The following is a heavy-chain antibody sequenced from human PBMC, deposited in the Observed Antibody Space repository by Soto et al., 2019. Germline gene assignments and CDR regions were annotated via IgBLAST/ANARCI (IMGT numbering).Heavy chain of an antibody. CDR3: ARNRLRLKRAIAVAGTGNGMDV. V-gene: IGHV1-46*01. D-gene: IGHD6-19*01. CDR1: GYTFTSYY. CDR2: INPSGGST. Sequence: ASVKVSCKASGYTFTSYYMHWVRQAPGQGLEWMGIINPSGGSTSYAQKFQGRVTMTRDTSTSTVYMELSSLRSEDTAVYYCARNRLRLKRAIAVAGTGNGMDVWGQGTTVTVSS. J-gene: IGHJ6*02.